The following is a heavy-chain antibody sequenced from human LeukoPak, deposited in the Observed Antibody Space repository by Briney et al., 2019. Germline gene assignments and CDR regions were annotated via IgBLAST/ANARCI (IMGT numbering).Heavy chain of an antibody. CDR2: ISAYNGNT. D-gene: IGHD3-22*01. Sequence: ASVKVSCKASGYTFTSYGISWVRQAPGQGLEWMGWISAYNGNTNYAQKFQGRVTMTTDTSTSTAYMELRSLRSDDTAVYYCARGRTYYYDSSGPDCFDYWGQGTLVTVSS. V-gene: IGHV1-18*01. CDR1: GYTFTSYG. J-gene: IGHJ4*02. CDR3: ARGRTYYYDSSGPDCFDY.